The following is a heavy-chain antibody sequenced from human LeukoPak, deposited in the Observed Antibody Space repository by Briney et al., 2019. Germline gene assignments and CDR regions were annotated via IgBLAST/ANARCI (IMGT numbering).Heavy chain of an antibody. V-gene: IGHV4-59*11. Sequence: SETLSLTCTVSGGSISSHYWSWIRQPPGNGLEWIGYIYYSGSTNYNPSLKSRVTISVDTSKNQFSLKLSSVTAADTAVYYCARGITIFGVVIDYYYYYYMDVWGKGTTVTVSS. CDR2: IYYSGST. CDR3: ARGITIFGVVIDYYYYYYMDV. D-gene: IGHD3-3*01. J-gene: IGHJ6*03. CDR1: GGSISSHY.